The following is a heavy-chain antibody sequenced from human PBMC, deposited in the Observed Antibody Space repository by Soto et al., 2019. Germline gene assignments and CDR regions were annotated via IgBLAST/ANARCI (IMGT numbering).Heavy chain of an antibody. V-gene: IGHV3-23*01. CDR2: IGGGGDDT. CDR1: GFTFSNFA. CDR3: VKDSMNHHSVLVPFDI. D-gene: IGHD3-10*01. J-gene: IGHJ3*02. Sequence: GQLLESGGGLVQPGGSLRLSCAAYGFTFSNFAMSWVRQAPEKGLEWVSSIGGGGDDTYYADSVKVRFIISRDNYKSTMSLRLNGVRAEDTAVYYCVKDSMNHHSVLVPFDIGGEGSMVT.